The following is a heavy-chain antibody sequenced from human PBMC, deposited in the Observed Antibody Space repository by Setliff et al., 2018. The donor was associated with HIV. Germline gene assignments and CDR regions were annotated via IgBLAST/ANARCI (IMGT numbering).Heavy chain of an antibody. CDR2: IIPIFGTT. V-gene: IGHV1-69*05. J-gene: IGHJ2*01. CDR1: GGSLNNYA. Sequence: AASVKVSCKASGGSLNNYAISWVRQAPGQGLEWMGGIIPIFGTTTYAQKFQDRVTITTDESTTTFYMELSSLRSEETALYFCARDLNDRWLQQYWFFDLWGRGTQVTVSS. D-gene: IGHD5-12*01. CDR3: ARDLNDRWLQQYWFFDL.